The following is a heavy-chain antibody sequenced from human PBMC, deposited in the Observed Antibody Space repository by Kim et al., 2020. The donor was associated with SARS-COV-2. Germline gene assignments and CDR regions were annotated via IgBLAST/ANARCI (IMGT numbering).Heavy chain of an antibody. CDR2: INRSGST. CDR1: GGSFSGYY. V-gene: IGHV4-34*01. D-gene: IGHD3-10*01. CDR3: VRRGYGSGSYSYGMDV. Sequence: SETLSLTCAIYGGSFSGYYWSWIRQSPGKGLEWIGEINRSGSTTYNPSLKSRVTISVDTSKNQFSLNLSSVTAADTAVYYCVRRGYGSGSYSYGMDVWGQGTTVTVSS. J-gene: IGHJ6*02.